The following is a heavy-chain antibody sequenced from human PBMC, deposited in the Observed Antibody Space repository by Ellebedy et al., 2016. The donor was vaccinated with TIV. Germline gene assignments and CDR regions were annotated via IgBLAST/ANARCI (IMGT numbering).Heavy chain of an antibody. Sequence: PGGSLRLSCSASGFTFSSYAMHWVRQAPGKGLEYVSAISSNGGSTYYADSVKGRFTISRDNSKNTLYLQMGSLRAEDMAVYYCARDLGEGSGWYVGPLDYWGQGTLVTVSS. CDR1: GFTFSSYA. V-gene: IGHV3-64*02. CDR3: ARDLGEGSGWYVGPLDY. CDR2: ISSNGGST. J-gene: IGHJ4*02. D-gene: IGHD6-19*01.